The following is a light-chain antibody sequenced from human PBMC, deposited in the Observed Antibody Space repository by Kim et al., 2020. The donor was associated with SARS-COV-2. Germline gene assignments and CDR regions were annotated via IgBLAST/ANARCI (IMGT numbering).Light chain of an antibody. J-gene: IGLJ2*01. CDR2: GKN. CDR1: SLRSYY. Sequence: SSELTQDPAVSVALGQTVRITCQGDSLRSYYASWYQQKPGQAPVLVIYGKNNRPSGIPDRFSASSSGNTASLTITGAQAEDEADYYCHSRDSSVSVVFGGGTQLTV. CDR3: HSRDSSVSVV. V-gene: IGLV3-19*01.